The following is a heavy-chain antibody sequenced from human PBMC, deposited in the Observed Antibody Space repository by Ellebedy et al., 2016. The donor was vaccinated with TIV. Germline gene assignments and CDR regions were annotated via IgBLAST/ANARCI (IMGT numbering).Heavy chain of an antibody. D-gene: IGHD2-21*02. CDR3: ARDGDENCGGDCYYYYYGMNV. CDR1: GFTFSSYA. J-gene: IGHJ6*02. Sequence: PGGSLRLSCAASGFTFSSYAMHRVRQAPGKVLEWVAVISYDGSNKYYADSVKGRFTITRDNSKNTLYLQMNSLRAEDTAVYYCARDGDENCGGDCYYYYYGMNVWGQGTTVTVSS. V-gene: IGHV3-30-3*01. CDR2: ISYDGSNK.